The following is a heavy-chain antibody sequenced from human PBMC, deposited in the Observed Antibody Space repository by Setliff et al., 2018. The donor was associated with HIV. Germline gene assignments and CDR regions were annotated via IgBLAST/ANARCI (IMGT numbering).Heavy chain of an antibody. Sequence: PGGSLRLSCAASGFTFSSYWMHWVRQLPGKGLVWVSSMNSDGSRTTYADSVKGRFTISRDNAKNSLYLQMNSLRAEDTALYYCAKGVVGGVRIDYWGQGTLVTVSS. V-gene: IGHV3-74*03. D-gene: IGHD3-10*01. CDR1: GFTFSSYW. CDR2: MNSDGSRT. CDR3: AKGVVGGVRIDY. J-gene: IGHJ4*02.